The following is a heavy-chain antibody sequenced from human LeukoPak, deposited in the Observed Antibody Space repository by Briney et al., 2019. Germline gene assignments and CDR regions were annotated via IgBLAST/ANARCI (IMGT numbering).Heavy chain of an antibody. D-gene: IGHD3-3*01. V-gene: IGHV4-59*01. J-gene: IGHJ4*02. Sequence: SETLSLTCTVSGGSISSYYWSWIRQPPGKGLEWIGYIYYSGSTNHNPSLKSRVTISVDTSKNQFSLKLSSVTAADTAVYYCARGYGFWSGYLYYFDYWGQGTLVTVSS. CDR2: IYYSGST. CDR3: ARGYGFWSGYLYYFDY. CDR1: GGSISSYY.